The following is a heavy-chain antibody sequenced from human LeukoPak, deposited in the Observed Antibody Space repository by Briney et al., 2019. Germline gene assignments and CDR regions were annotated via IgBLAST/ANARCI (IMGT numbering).Heavy chain of an antibody. D-gene: IGHD3-22*01. CDR1: GFTFSTYA. CDR3: AKGGYNYDSSGHFDY. V-gene: IGHV3-23*01. Sequence: PGGSLRLSCAASGFTFSTYAMHWVRQPPGKGLEWVSAISGSGATYHADADSVKGRFIISRDNSKNTLYLQINSLRVEDTAVYYCAKGGYNYDSSGHFDYWGQGTLVTVSS. CDR2: ISGSGAT. J-gene: IGHJ4*02.